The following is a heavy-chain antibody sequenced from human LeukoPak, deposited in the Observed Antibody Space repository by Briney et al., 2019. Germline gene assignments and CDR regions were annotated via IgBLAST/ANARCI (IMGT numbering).Heavy chain of an antibody. V-gene: IGHV1-2*02. D-gene: IGHD3-3*01. CDR1: EYTFTCYY. CDR2: INPNSGGT. CDR3: ARAPDFWSGYYTGRAFDI. Sequence: ASVKVSCKASEYTFTCYYMHWVRQAPGQGLEWMGWINPNSGGTNYAQKFQGRVTMTRDTSISTAYMELSRLRSDDTGVYYCARAPDFWSGYYTGRAFDIWGQGTMVTVSS. J-gene: IGHJ3*02.